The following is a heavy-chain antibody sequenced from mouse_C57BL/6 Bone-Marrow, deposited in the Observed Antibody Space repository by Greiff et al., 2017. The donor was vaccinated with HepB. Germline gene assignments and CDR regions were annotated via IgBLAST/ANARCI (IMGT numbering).Heavy chain of an antibody. CDR2: ISDGGSYT. J-gene: IGHJ3*01. V-gene: IGHV5-4*03. Sequence: EVKLMESGGGLVKPGGSLKLSCAASGFTFSSYAMSWVRQTPEKRLEWVATISDGGSYTYYPDNVKGRFTISRDNAKNNLYLQMSHLKSEDTAMYYCAGYGSSHWFAYWGQGTLVSVSA. D-gene: IGHD1-1*01. CDR1: GFTFSSYA. CDR3: AGYGSSHWFAY.